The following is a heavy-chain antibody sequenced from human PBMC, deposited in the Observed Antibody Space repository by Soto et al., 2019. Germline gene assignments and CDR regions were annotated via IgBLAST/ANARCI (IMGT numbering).Heavy chain of an antibody. Sequence: SETLSLTCTVSGGSISSYYWSWIRQPPGKGLEWIGYIYYSGSTNYNPSLKSRVTISVDTSKNQFSLKLSSVTAADTAVYYCARHSNYYYYYMDVWGKGTTVTVSS. J-gene: IGHJ6*03. CDR3: ARHSNYYYYYMDV. CDR1: GGSISSYY. CDR2: IYYSGST. D-gene: IGHD4-4*01. V-gene: IGHV4-59*08.